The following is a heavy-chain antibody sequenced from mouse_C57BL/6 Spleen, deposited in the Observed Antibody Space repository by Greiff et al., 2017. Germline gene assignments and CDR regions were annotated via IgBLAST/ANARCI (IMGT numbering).Heavy chain of an antibody. D-gene: IGHD2-1*01. J-gene: IGHJ1*03. CDR3: ARDYGNYLWYFDV. V-gene: IGHV1-55*01. CDR1: GYTFTSYW. Sequence: VQLQQPGAELVKPGASVKMSCKASGYTFTSYWITWVKQRPGQGLEWIGDIYPGSGSTNYNEKFKSKATLTVDTSSSTAYMQLSSLTSEDSAVYYCARDYGNYLWYFDVWGTGTTVTGSS. CDR2: IYPGSGST.